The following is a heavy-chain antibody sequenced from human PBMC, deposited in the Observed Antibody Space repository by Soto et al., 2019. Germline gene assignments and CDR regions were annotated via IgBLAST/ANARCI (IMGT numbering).Heavy chain of an antibody. D-gene: IGHD6-6*01. CDR3: AKQVRDGTSSPYYFDY. CDR1: GFTFSNYA. V-gene: IGHV3-23*01. J-gene: IGHJ4*02. CDR2: ISSAVNT. Sequence: GGSLRLSCAGSGFTFSNYAMSWVRQAPGKGLEWVSAISSAVNTYYADSVKGRFTISRDNSKNTLSLQMNSLRAEDTAVYYCAKQVRDGTSSPYYFDYWGQGT.